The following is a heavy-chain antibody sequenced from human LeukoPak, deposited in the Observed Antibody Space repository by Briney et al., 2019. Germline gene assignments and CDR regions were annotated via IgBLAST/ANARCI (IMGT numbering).Heavy chain of an antibody. CDR2: ISSSSSYI. CDR1: GFTFSSYS. J-gene: IGHJ4*02. CDR3: ARSSYEDYYDSSGAFDY. Sequence: TGGSLRLSCAASGFTFSSYSMNWVGQAPGKGLEWDSSISSSSSYIYYADSVKGRFTISRDNAKNSLYLQMNSLRAEDTAVYYCARSSYEDYYDSSGAFDYWGQATLVTVSS. D-gene: IGHD3-22*01. V-gene: IGHV3-21*01.